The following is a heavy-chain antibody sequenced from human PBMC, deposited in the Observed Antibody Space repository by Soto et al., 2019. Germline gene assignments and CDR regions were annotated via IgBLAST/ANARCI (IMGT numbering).Heavy chain of an antibody. D-gene: IGHD6-13*01. V-gene: IGHV1-18*01. J-gene: IGHJ4*02. CDR1: GYTFTSYG. CDR3: ARDKIPRIAAAGITGY. CDR2: ISAYNGNT. Sequence: EASVKVSCKASGYTFTSYGISWVRQAPGQGLEWMGWISAYNGNTNYAQKLQGRVTMTTDTSTSTAYMELRSLRSDDTAVYYCARDKIPRIAAAGITGYWGQGTLVTVSS.